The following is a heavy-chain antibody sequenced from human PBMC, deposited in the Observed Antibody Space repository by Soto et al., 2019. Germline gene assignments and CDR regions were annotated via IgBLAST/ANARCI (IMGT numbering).Heavy chain of an antibody. CDR3: ARXPYSYGPLYNWFDP. CDR1: GGTFSSYA. J-gene: IGHJ5*02. V-gene: IGHV1-69*01. CDR2: IIPIFGTA. Sequence: QVQLVQSGAEVKKPGSSVKVSCKASGGTFSSYAISWVRQAPGQGLEWMGGIIPIFGTANYAXXXXXXXTXXXXXXXXXXXXXXXXXXXXXXXXXXCARXPYSYGPLYNWFDPWGQGTLVTVSS. D-gene: IGHD5-18*01.